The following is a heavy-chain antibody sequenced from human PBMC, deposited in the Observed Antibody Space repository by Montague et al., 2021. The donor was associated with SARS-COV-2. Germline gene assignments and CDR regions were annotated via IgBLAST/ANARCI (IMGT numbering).Heavy chain of an antibody. Sequence: TLSLTCTVSGGSISSGGYYWSWIRQHPGKGLGWIGYIYYSGSTYYNPSLKSRVTISVDTSKNQFSLKLSSVTAADTAVYYCARVLGGYCSGGSCYRGWYFDLWGRGTLVTVSS. CDR1: GGSISSGGYY. D-gene: IGHD2-15*01. V-gene: IGHV4-31*03. J-gene: IGHJ2*01. CDR3: ARVLGGYCSGGSCYRGWYFDL. CDR2: IYYSGST.